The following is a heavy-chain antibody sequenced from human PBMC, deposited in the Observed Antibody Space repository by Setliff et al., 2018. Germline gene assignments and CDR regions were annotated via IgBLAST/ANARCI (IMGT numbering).Heavy chain of an antibody. Sequence: GGSLRLSCVASTFTFSKYAVTWVRQAPGKGLEWVSSIGASRDNTYYADSVKGRFTISRDNSRNTLYLQMNSLRVEDTASYYCARDPNGDYVGAFDSWGHGTLVTVSS. V-gene: IGHV3-23*01. CDR2: IGASRDNT. CDR1: TFTFSKYA. D-gene: IGHD4-17*01. J-gene: IGHJ5*01. CDR3: ARDPNGDYVGAFDS.